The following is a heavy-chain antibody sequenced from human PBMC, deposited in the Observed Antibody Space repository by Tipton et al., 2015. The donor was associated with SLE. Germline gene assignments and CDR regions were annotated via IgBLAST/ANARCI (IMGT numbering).Heavy chain of an antibody. CDR2: IIHSGVT. J-gene: IGHJ5*02. D-gene: IGHD2-21*01. CDR3: ARDDRSVDSWFDP. Sequence: GLVKPSQTLSLTCAVYGESFNGYFWTWIRQPPGKGLEWIAEIIHSGVTNYNPSLRSRVTISVDMSKNQFSLKLTSVTAADTAVYYCARDDRSVDSWFDPWGPGTLVTVSS. V-gene: IGHV4-34*12. CDR1: GESFNGYF.